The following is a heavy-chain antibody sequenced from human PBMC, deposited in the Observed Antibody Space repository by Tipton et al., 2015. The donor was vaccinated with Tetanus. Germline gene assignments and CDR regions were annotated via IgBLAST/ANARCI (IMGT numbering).Heavy chain of an antibody. CDR3: ARDLGYCSSTSCWPRGDYYGMDV. D-gene: IGHD2-2*01. V-gene: IGHV1-69*01. J-gene: IGHJ6*02. Sequence: QLVQSGAEVKKPGSSVKVSCKASGGTFSSYAISWVRQAPGQGLEWMGGIIPIFGTANYAQKFQGRVTITADESTSTAYMELSSLRSEDTAVYYCARDLGYCSSTSCWPRGDYYGMDVWGQGTTVTVSS. CDR2: IIPIFGTA. CDR1: GGTFSSYA.